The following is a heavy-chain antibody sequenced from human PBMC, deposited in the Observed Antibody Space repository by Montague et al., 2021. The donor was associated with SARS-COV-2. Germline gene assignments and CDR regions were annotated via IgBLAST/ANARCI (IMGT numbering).Heavy chain of an antibody. CDR3: AKNGESGSLVYWYFDL. Sequence: SLRLSCAASGFTFSNYAMSWVRQAPGKGLEWVSSIFGSGAGTYYADSVQGRFTISRDNSKNTVFLHMNSLTAEDTAVYYCAKNGESGSLVYWYFDLWGRGTLVPVSS. CDR1: GFTFSNYA. V-gene: IGHV3-23*01. J-gene: IGHJ2*01. CDR2: IFGSGAGT. D-gene: IGHD2-8*02.